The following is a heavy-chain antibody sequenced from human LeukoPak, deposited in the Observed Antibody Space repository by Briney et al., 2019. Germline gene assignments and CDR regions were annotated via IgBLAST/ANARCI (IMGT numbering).Heavy chain of an antibody. CDR1: GGSISSYY. J-gene: IGHJ4*02. V-gene: IGHV4-59*12. CDR3: ARGAPPQN. CDR2: IYYSGST. Sequence: EPSETLSLTCTVSGGSISSYYWSWIRQPPGKGLEWIGYIYYSGSTNYNPSLKSRVTISIDTSKNHFSLNLTSVTAADTAVYYCARGAPPQNWGQGALVTVSS.